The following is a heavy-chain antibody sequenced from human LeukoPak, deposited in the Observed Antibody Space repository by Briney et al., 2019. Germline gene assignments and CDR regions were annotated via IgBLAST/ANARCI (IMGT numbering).Heavy chain of an antibody. Sequence: PGGSLRLSCAASGFTFNSHWMTWVRQAPGEALEWVANIKEDGSEEYYVDSVKGRFTISRDNAKNLAFLQMNSLRVEDTAVYYCATYSSSNGREFQYWGQGTLVTVSS. CDR1: GFTFNSHW. J-gene: IGHJ1*01. CDR3: ATYSSSNGREFQY. CDR2: IKEDGSEE. V-gene: IGHV3-7*01. D-gene: IGHD2-2*01.